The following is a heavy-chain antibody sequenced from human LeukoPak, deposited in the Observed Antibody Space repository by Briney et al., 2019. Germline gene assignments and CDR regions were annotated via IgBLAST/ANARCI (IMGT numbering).Heavy chain of an antibody. Sequence: PGGSLRLSCAASGFTFSNYAIHWVRQAPGKGLEWVAVIASDGRDKHHAESVKGRFTISRDNSKSTLYLQTNSLRAEDTAVYYCARDLRRIAAYYFDFWGQGTLVTVSS. CDR1: GFTFSNYA. CDR3: ARDLRRIAAYYFDF. D-gene: IGHD6-25*01. V-gene: IGHV3-30*03. J-gene: IGHJ4*02. CDR2: IASDGRDK.